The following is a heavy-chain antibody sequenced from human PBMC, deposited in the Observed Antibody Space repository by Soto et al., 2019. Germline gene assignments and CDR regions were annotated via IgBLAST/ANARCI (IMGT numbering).Heavy chain of an antibody. J-gene: IGHJ6*02. D-gene: IGHD2-2*01. Sequence: PSETLSLTCTVSGGSISSYYWSWIRQPPGKGLEWIGYIYYSGSTNYNPSLKSRVTISVDTSKNQFSLKLSSVTAADTAVYYCARLLGYCSSTSCPNYYGMDVWGQGTKVTAP. CDR2: IYYSGST. CDR1: GGSISSYY. V-gene: IGHV4-59*01. CDR3: ARLLGYCSSTSCPNYYGMDV.